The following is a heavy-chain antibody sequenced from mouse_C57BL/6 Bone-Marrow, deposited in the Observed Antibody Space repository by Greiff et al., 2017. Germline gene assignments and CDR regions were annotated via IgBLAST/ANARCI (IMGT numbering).Heavy chain of an antibody. V-gene: IGHV5-6*01. J-gene: IGHJ4*01. CDR2: ISSGGSYT. D-gene: IGHD1-2*01. CDR1: GFTFSSYG. Sequence: EVQLVESGGDLVKPGGSLKLSCAASGFTFSSYGMSWVRQTPDKRLEWVATISSGGSYTYYPDSVKGRFTISRDNAKNTLYLQMSSLKSEDTAMYYCARQLRLLDYYAMDYWGQGTSVTVSS. CDR3: ARQLRLLDYYAMDY.